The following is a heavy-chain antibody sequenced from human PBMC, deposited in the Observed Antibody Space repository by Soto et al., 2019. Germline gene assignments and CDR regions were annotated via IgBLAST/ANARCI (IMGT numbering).Heavy chain of an antibody. CDR3: ARYRRGAVDGYTLDN. V-gene: IGHV4-59*01. Sequence: SETLSPTCTVSGGSISSNYWTWIRQPPGKGLEWIGYVYNSESTNYNHSLKSRVTISEDTSKSKFSLKVNSMTAADTAVYYCARYRRGAVDGYTLDNWGQGILVTVSS. CDR2: VYNSEST. CDR1: GGSISSNY. D-gene: IGHD3-16*01. J-gene: IGHJ4*02.